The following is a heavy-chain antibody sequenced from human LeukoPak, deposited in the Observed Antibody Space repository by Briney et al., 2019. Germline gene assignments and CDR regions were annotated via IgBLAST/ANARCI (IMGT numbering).Heavy chain of an antibody. J-gene: IGHJ6*02. CDR2: IYPGDSDT. V-gene: IGHV5-51*01. Sequence: KHGESLRISCKGSGYSFTSYWIGWVRQMPGKGLEWMGIIYPGDSDTRYSPSFEGQVTISADKSISTAYLQWSSLKASDTAMYYCARQNQAGYYYYGLDVWGQGTTVTVSS. CDR1: GYSFTSYW. CDR3: ARQNQAGYYYYGLDV.